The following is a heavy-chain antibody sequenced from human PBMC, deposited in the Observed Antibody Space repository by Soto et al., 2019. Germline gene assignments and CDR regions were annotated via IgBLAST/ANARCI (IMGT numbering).Heavy chain of an antibody. D-gene: IGHD2-15*01. CDR3: AGGRDAASQFYSNHGMDV. CDR2: METITEGT. CDR1: LYNLGAYY. J-gene: IGHJ6*02. Sequence: ASVKVSCKASLYNLGAYYTYGFRQAPGRGLELGGLMETITEGTDYEERLRDRATMTRDTSINTAYMELRRMRSADTVIYVCAGGRDAASQFYSNHGMDVWGQGTTVTVSS. V-gene: IGHV1-2*02.